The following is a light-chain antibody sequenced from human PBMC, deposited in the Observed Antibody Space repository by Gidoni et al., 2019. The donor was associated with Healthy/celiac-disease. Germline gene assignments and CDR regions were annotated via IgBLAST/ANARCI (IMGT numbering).Light chain of an antibody. CDR1: QSVLYSSNNKNY. V-gene: IGKV4-1*01. CDR3: QQYYSTPPT. J-gene: IGKJ1*01. Sequence: DIVMTQSPASLAVSLGERATINCKSSQSVLYSSNNKNYLAWYQQKPGQPPKLLIYCASTRESGVPDRFSGSGSGTDFTLTISSLQAEDVAVYYCQQYYSTPPTFGQXTKVEIK. CDR2: CAS.